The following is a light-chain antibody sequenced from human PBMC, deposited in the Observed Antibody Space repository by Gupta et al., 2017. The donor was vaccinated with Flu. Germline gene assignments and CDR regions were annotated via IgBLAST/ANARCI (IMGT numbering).Light chain of an antibody. CDR1: QSLLHSNGYNC. CDR3: MQALQTLLT. Sequence: VTPGEPASISCRSSQSLLHSNGYNCLDWYLQKPGQSPQLLIYLGSNRASGVPDRFSGSGSGTDFTLKISRVEAEDVGVYYCMQALQTLLTFGQGTKLEIK. J-gene: IGKJ2*01. V-gene: IGKV2-28*01. CDR2: LGS.